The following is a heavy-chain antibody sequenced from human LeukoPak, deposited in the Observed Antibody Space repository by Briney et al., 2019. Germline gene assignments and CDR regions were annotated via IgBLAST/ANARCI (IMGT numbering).Heavy chain of an antibody. D-gene: IGHD6-25*01. J-gene: IGHJ4*02. CDR2: IYSGGST. V-gene: IGHV3-53*01. CDR1: GLTFSSSY. Sequence: PGGSLRLSCAASGLTFSSSYMSWVRQAPGKGLEWVSIIYSGGSTYYADSVKGRFTISRDNSKNTLYLQMNSLRGEDTAVYYCAREQDGGYDWGQGTLVTVSS. CDR3: AREQDGGYD.